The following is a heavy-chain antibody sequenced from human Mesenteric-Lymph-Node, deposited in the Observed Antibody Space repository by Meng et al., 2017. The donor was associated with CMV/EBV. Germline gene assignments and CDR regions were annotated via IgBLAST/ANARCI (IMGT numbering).Heavy chain of an antibody. Sequence: GESLKISCAASGFTFGDYDMSWVRQVPGKGPEWVSGINWNGGSIGYADSVKGRFTISRDNAKNSLYLQMNSLRAEDTALYYCARDLVASWSAYDMWGQGT. V-gene: IGHV3-20*04. CDR2: INWNGGSI. CDR1: GFTFGDYD. D-gene: IGHD2-2*01. CDR3: ARDLVASWSAYDM. J-gene: IGHJ3*02.